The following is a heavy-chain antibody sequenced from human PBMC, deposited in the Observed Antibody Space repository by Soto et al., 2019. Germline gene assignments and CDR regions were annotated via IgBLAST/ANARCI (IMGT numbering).Heavy chain of an antibody. Sequence: QVQLVQSGAEVKKPGSSVKVSCKASGGTFSSYTISWVRQAPGQGLEWMGRIIPILGIANYAQKFQGRVTITADKSTSTAYMELSSLRSEVTAVYYCARPDSISFLVDRYAFDIWGQGTMVTVSS. D-gene: IGHD6-6*01. CDR2: IIPILGIA. CDR3: ARPDSISFLVDRYAFDI. CDR1: GGTFSSYT. V-gene: IGHV1-69*02. J-gene: IGHJ3*02.